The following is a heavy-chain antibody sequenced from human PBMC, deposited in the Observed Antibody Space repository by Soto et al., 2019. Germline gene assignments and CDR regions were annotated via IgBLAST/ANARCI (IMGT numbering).Heavy chain of an antibody. CDR2: INPSGGST. J-gene: IGHJ6*02. CDR1: GYTFTSYY. CDR3: ARTKDFTLGGVISRDYYYGMDV. D-gene: IGHD3-16*02. V-gene: IGHV1-46*01. Sequence: GASVKVSCKASGYTFTSYYMHWVRQAPGQGLEWMGIINPSGGSTSYAQKFQGRVTMTRDTSTSTVYMELSSLRSEDTAVYYCARTKDFTLGGVISRDYYYGMDVWGQGTTVTVSS.